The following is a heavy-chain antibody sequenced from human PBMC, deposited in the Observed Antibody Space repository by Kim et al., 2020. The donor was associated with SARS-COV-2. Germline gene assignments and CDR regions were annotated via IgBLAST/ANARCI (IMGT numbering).Heavy chain of an antibody. D-gene: IGHD3-9*01. Sequence: SETLSLTCTVSGGSISSYYWSWIRQPPGKGLEWIGYIYYSGSTNYNPSLKSRVTISVDTSKNQFSLKLSSVTAADTAVYYCARVPYYDILTGYYSYYYYGMDVGGQGTTVTVSS. CDR2: IYYSGST. V-gene: IGHV4-59*13. CDR1: GGSISSYY. CDR3: ARVPYYDILTGYYSYYYYGMDV. J-gene: IGHJ6*02.